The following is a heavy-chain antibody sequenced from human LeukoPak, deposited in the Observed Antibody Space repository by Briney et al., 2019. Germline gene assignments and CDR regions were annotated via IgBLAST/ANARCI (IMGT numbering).Heavy chain of an antibody. CDR2: IWYDGSNK. Sequence: PGGSLRLSCAASGFTFSSYGMHWVRQAPGKGLEWVAVIWYDGSNKYYADSVKGRFTVSRDNSKNTVYLQMNSLRAEDTALYHCAKDQGKYGFWSGFHYWGQGTRVTVSS. CDR1: GFTFSSYG. V-gene: IGHV3-33*03. D-gene: IGHD3-3*01. CDR3: AKDQGKYGFWSGFHY. J-gene: IGHJ4*02.